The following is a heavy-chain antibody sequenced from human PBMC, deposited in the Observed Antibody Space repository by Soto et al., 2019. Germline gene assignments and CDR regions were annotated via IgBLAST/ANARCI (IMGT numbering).Heavy chain of an antibody. CDR2: INAGNGNT. Sequence: ASVKVSCKASGYTFTSYAMHWVRQAPGQRLEWMGWINAGNGNTKYSQKFQGRLTITKDTSKNQVVLTMTNMDPVDTATYYCAHSLIRWPFDYWGQGTLVTVSS. D-gene: IGHD2-21*01. J-gene: IGHJ4*02. CDR3: AHSLIRWPFDY. V-gene: IGHV1-3*01. CDR1: GYTFTSYA.